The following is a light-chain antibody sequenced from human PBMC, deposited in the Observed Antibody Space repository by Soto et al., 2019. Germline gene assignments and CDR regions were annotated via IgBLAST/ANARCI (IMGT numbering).Light chain of an antibody. J-gene: IGKJ1*01. Sequence: EIVLTQSPATLSWSPGERATLSCRASQSVSSSFLAWYQQTPGKAPTLLIYGASSMATGIPSRFSGSGSGTDFTLTISSLEPEDFAVYYCQQYGSSPQAFGQGTKVDVK. V-gene: IGKV3-20*01. CDR3: QQYGSSPQA. CDR1: QSVSSSF. CDR2: GAS.